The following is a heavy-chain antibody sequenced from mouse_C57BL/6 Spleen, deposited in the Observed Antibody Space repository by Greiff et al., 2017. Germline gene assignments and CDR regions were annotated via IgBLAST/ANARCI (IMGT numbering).Heavy chain of an antibody. CDR1: GYSITSGYY. CDR3: ARNYGNTAWFAY. V-gene: IGHV3-6*01. J-gene: IGHJ3*01. Sequence: EVKLVESGPGLVKPSQSLSLTCSVTGYSITSGYYWNWIRQFPGNKLEWMGYISYDGSNNYNPSLKNRISITRDTSKNQFFLKLNSVTTEDTATYYCARNYGNTAWFAYWGQGTLVTVSA. D-gene: IGHD2-1*01. CDR2: ISYDGSN.